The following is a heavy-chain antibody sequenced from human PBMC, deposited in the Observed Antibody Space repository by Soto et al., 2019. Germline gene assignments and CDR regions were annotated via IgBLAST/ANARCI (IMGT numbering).Heavy chain of an antibody. D-gene: IGHD3-10*01. CDR3: ANLPLYGSGFDC. CDR2: ISWNGAAT. J-gene: IGHJ4*02. Sequence: EAQLVESGGGLVQPGRSLRLSCVASGFTFDDYAIHWVRQAPGKGLEWVSGISWNGAATGYADSVKGRFTISRDNANNSLYLQMSSLRTEDTAIYYCANLPLYGSGFDCWGQGTLVTVSS. CDR1: GFTFDDYA. V-gene: IGHV3-9*01.